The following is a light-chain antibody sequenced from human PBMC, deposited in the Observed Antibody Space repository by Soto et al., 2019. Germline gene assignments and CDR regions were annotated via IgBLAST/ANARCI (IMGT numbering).Light chain of an antibody. V-gene: IGKV3-15*01. J-gene: IGKJ1*01. CDR2: GAS. Sequence: EIVMTQSPATLSVSPGARATLSCRASQSVSSNLAWYQQKPGQAPRLLIYGASARATGIPARFSGSGSGTEFTLTISSLQSEDFAVYYCQQYNNWTYGQGTKV. CDR3: QQYNNWT. CDR1: QSVSSN.